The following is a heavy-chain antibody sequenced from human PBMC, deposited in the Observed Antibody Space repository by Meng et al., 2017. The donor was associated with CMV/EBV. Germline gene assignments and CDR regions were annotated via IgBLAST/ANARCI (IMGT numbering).Heavy chain of an antibody. J-gene: IGHJ6*02. CDR3: ARVSTTIFGTIGVGTLGGMDV. D-gene: IGHD3-3*01. CDR2: INPNSGGT. Sequence: ASVKVSCKASGYTFTGYYMHWVRQAPGQGLEWMGWINPNSGGTNYAQKFQGRVTMTRDTPISTAYMELSRLRSDDTAVYYCARVSTTIFGTIGVGTLGGMDVWGQGTTVTVSS. V-gene: IGHV1-2*02. CDR1: GYTFTGYY.